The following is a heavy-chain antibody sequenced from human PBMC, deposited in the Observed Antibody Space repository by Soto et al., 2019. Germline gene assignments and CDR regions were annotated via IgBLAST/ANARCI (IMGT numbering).Heavy chain of an antibody. Sequence: QVQLVQSGAEVKKPGSSVKVSCKASGGTFSSYAISWVRQAPGQGLEWMGGIIPIFGTANYAQKFQGRVTITADESRSTAYMELSSLRSEETAVYYCALLLGYCSGGSCYPYPDLDYWGQGTLVTVSS. D-gene: IGHD2-15*01. J-gene: IGHJ4*02. V-gene: IGHV1-69*01. CDR1: GGTFSSYA. CDR3: ALLLGYCSGGSCYPYPDLDY. CDR2: IIPIFGTA.